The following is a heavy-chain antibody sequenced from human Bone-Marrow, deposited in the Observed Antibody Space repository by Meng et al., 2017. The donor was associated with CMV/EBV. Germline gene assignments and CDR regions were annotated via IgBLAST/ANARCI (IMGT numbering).Heavy chain of an antibody. CDR2: IIPIFGTA. CDR3: ARAYHLYNQVLRFDP. CDR1: GGTFSSYA. J-gene: IGHJ5*02. Sequence: SVTVSCKASGGTFSSYAISWVRQAPGQGLEWMGGIIPIFGTANYAQKFQGRVTITTDESTSTAHMELSSLRSEDTAVYYCARAYHLYNQVLRFDPWGQGTLVTVSS. D-gene: IGHD2-15*01. V-gene: IGHV1-69*05.